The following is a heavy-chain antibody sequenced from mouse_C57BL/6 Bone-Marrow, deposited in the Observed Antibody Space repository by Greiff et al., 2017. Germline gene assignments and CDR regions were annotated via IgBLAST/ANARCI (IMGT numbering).Heavy chain of an antibody. CDR2: IYPGSGNT. J-gene: IGHJ2*01. V-gene: IGHV1-76*01. CDR1: GYTFTDYY. CDR3: AREGYYGSSLYYFDY. D-gene: IGHD1-1*01. Sequence: QVQLQQSGAELVRPGASVKLSCKASGYTFTDYYINWVKQRPGQGLEWIARIYPGSGNTYYNEKFKGKATLPAEKSSSTAYMQRSSLTSEVSAVYFCAREGYYGSSLYYFDYWGQGTTLTVSS.